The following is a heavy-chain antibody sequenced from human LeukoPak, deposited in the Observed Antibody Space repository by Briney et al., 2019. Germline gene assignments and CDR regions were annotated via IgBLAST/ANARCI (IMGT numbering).Heavy chain of an antibody. CDR1: GGSISSSSYY. V-gene: IGHV4-39*01. J-gene: IGHJ4*02. CDR2: IYYSGST. Sequence: PSETLSLTCTVSGGSISSSSYYWGWIRQPPGKGLEWLGSIYYSGSTYYNPSLKSRVTISVDTSKNQFSLKLSSVTAADTAVYYCAGRITIFGVAVRDFDYWGQGTLVTVSS. CDR3: AGRITIFGVAVRDFDY. D-gene: IGHD3-3*01.